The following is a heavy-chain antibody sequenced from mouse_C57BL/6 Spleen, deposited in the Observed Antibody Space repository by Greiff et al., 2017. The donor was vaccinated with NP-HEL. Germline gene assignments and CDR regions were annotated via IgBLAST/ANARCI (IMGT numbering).Heavy chain of an antibody. V-gene: IGHV5-17*01. CDR3: ARQNGYYVQICGY. CDR1: GFTFSDYG. D-gene: IGHD2-3*01. CDR2: ISSGSSTI. Sequence: EVMLVESGGGLVKPGGSLKLSCAASGFTFSDYGMHWVRQAPEKGLEWVAYISSGSSTIYYADTVKGRFTISRDNAKNTLFLQMTSLRSEDTAMYYCARQNGYYVQICGYGGKGTTLTVSS. J-gene: IGHJ2*01.